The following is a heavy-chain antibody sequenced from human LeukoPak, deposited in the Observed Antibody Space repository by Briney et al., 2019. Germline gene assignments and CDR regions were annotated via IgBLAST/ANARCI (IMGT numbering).Heavy chain of an antibody. CDR1: GYTFTGYY. CDR2: INPNSGAT. V-gene: IGHV1-2*02. Sequence: ASVKVSCKASGYTFTGYYMHWVRQAPGQGLEWMGWINPNSGATNYAQKFQGRVTMTRGTSISTAYMELSRLRSDDTAVYYCARDVTDIVVVPAAIGEYRYYFDYWGQGTLVTVSS. D-gene: IGHD2-2*02. J-gene: IGHJ4*02. CDR3: ARDVTDIVVVPAAIGEYRYYFDY.